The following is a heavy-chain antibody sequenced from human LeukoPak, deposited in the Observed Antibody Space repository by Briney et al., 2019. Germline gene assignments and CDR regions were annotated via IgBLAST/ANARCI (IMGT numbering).Heavy chain of an antibody. V-gene: IGHV3-20*01. J-gene: IGHJ5*02. CDR1: GFTFDDYG. CDR3: AREGDTVTNWYDP. CDR2: ITWNGGAT. D-gene: IGHD4-17*01. Sequence: PGGSLRLSCAASGFTFDDYGMAWFRQAPGKGLEWVSGITWNGGATFYAASVQGRFTITRDNAKNSLYLQMNSLRGEDTAVYHCAREGDTVTNWYDPWGQGTLVIVSS.